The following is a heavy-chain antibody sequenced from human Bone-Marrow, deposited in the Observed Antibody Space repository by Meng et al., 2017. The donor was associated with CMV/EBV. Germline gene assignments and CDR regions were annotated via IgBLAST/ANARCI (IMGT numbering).Heavy chain of an antibody. D-gene: IGHD6-13*01. CDR2: ISSTSSYI. V-gene: IGHV3-21*01. CDR3: ARASSSSYYGMDV. J-gene: IGHJ6*02. Sequence: LKISCAASGFTFSTYSMNWVRQAPGQGLEWVSSISSTSSYIYYADSVEGRFTISRDNAKNSLYLQMNSQRAEDTAVYYCARASSSSYYGMDVWGQGTTVTVSS. CDR1: GFTFSTYS.